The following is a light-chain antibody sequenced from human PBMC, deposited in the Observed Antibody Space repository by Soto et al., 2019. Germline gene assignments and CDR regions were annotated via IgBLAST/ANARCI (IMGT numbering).Light chain of an antibody. J-gene: IGLJ1*01. CDR3: NSYTSISTYV. CDR2: EVS. CDR1: RIHVGSYNR. Sequence: QSVLTQPPSVSGSPGQSVTISCPGPRIHVGSYNRVSWYQQPPGTAPKLMIYEVSNRPSGVPDRFSGSKSGNTASLTTSGLQAEDEADYYCNSYTSISTYVFGTGTKVTVL. V-gene: IGLV2-18*03.